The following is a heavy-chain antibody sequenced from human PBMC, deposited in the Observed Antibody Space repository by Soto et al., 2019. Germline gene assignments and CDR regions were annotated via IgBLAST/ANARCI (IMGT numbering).Heavy chain of an antibody. Sequence: XGALRLTCAASGFTFSSYCMHWVRQAPGKGLEWVAVISYDGSNKYYADSVKGRFTISRDNSKNTLYLQMNSLRAEDTAVYYCAKGRFTIFGVGGMDLWGQGTTVTVSS. J-gene: IGHJ6*02. V-gene: IGHV3-30*18. CDR2: ISYDGSNK. CDR3: AKGRFTIFGVGGMDL. D-gene: IGHD3-3*01. CDR1: GFTFSSYC.